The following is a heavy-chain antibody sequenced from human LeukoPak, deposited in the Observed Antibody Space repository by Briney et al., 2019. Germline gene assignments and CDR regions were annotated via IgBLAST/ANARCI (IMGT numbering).Heavy chain of an antibody. D-gene: IGHD4-23*01. J-gene: IGHJ3*02. Sequence: ASVTVSCKASGYTFTNYAMHWVRQAPGQRPEWMGWINAGKGNTKYSQKFQGRVTITRDTSASTAYMEVSSLRSEDTAVYHCARTQGVYYGGNSGAFDIWGQGTVVTVSS. V-gene: IGHV1-3*01. CDR3: ARTQGVYYGGNSGAFDI. CDR2: INAGKGNT. CDR1: GYTFTNYA.